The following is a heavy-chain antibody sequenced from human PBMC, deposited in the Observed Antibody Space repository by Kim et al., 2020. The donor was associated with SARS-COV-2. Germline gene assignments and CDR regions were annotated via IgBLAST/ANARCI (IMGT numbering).Heavy chain of an antibody. V-gene: IGHV3-48*02. D-gene: IGHD3-22*01. CDR3: ARGGTYDNNDGFDY. CDR1: GFTFSTYS. J-gene: IGHJ4*02. CDR2: ISSSSGSI. Sequence: GGSLRLSCAASGFTFSTYSMNWVRQAPGKGLEWVSNISSSSGSIYYADSVKGRFTISRDNAKNSLYLQMNSLRDEDTAVYYCARGGTYDNNDGFDYWGQGTLVTVSS.